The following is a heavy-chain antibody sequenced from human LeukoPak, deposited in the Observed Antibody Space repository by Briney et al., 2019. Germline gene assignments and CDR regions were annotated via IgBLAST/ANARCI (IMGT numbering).Heavy chain of an antibody. CDR2: IYTSGST. Sequence: SETLSLTCTVSGGSISSYYWSWIRQPAGKGLEWIGRIYTSGSTNYNPSLKSRVTMSVDTSKNQFSLKLSSVTAADTAVYYCARDIVVVPAAIGYFDYWGQGTLVTVSS. J-gene: IGHJ4*02. CDR1: GGSISSYY. V-gene: IGHV4-4*07. D-gene: IGHD2-2*02. CDR3: ARDIVVVPAAIGYFDY.